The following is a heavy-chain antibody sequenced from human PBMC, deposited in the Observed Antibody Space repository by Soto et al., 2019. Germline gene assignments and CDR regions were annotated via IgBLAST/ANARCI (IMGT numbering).Heavy chain of an antibody. D-gene: IGHD2-21*01. J-gene: IGHJ5*02. CDR1: GESISSSYY. CDR3: ARLPVVVIALGYFDP. Sequence: QLQLQESGPGLVKPSETLSLTCTVSGESISSSYYWGWVRQTAGKGLECIGAVYYTGFTYYNPSLKSRLTISLDTSKNQFSLRLSSVTAADTAIYYCARLPVVVIALGYFDPWGPGTLVTVSS. CDR2: VYYTGFT. V-gene: IGHV4-39*01.